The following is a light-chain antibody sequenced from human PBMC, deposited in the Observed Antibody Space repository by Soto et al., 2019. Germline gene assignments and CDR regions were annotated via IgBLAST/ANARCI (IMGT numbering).Light chain of an antibody. V-gene: IGKV3-20*01. CDR2: GAS. CDR1: EGVASSY. J-gene: IGKJ1*01. Sequence: EIVLTQSPGTLSLSPGERATLSCRASEGVASSYLAWYQQKPGQAPRLLMYGASSRATGIPDRFSGSGSGTDFTLTSTRLQPEDFAVYYCQQYGRSPWTSGQGTKVEIK. CDR3: QQYGRSPWT.